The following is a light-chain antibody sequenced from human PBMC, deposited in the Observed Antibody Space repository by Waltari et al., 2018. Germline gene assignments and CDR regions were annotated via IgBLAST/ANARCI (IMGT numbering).Light chain of an antibody. V-gene: IGLV1-47*02. Sequence: QSVLTQPPSAAGTPGQRVTISCSGSSSSIGSNYVYWYQQLPGTAPKLLIYTNNQRPSGVPDRFSESKSGTSASLVISGLRSEDEAEYYCAAWDDSLSGMVFGGGTKLTVL. J-gene: IGLJ2*01. CDR1: SSSIGSNY. CDR2: TNN. CDR3: AAWDDSLSGMV.